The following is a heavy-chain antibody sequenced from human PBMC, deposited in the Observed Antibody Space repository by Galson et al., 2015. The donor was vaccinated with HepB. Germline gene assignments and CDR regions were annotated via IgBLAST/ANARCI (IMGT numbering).Heavy chain of an antibody. CDR3: AGRGLLWAVFDY. V-gene: IGHV3-11*06. CDR2: ISSSSSYT. D-gene: IGHD2-2*01. Sequence: SLRLSCAASGFTFSDYYMSWIRQAPGKGLEWVSYISSSSSYTNYADSMKGRFTISRDNAKNSLYLQMNSLRAEDTAVYYCAGRGLLWAVFDYWGQGTLVTVSS. CDR1: GFTFSDYY. J-gene: IGHJ4*02.